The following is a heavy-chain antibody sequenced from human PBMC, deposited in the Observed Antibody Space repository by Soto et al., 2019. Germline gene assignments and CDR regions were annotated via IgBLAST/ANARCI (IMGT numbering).Heavy chain of an antibody. J-gene: IGHJ4*02. CDR2: ISYDGSNQ. V-gene: IGHV3-30*18. CDR1: GFTFNIYG. Sequence: GGSLRLSCAASGFTFNIYGMHWVRQAPDKGLEWVALISYDGSNQYYADSVKGRFTISRDNSKNTLFLQMNSLRADDTAVYYCAKDQASGQGSFDSWGQGTLVTGSS. CDR3: AKDQASGQGSFDS.